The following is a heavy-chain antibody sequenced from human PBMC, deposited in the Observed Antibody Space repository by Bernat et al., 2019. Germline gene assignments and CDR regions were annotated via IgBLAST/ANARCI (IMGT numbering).Heavy chain of an antibody. CDR3: VRSASGAAGFFDY. CDR2: INGDGTIT. J-gene: IGHJ4*02. D-gene: IGHD6-19*01. Sequence: EVKLVESGGVLIQPGGSLRLSCAASGSTFTGDCIHWLRQVPGRGLVWVSRINGDGTITEYAESVTGGLTTSSTNAKKMLEQQMKSLRVEDTAVYYCVRSASGAAGFFDYWGPGSLVTVSS. CDR1: GSTFTGDC. V-gene: IGHV3-74*01.